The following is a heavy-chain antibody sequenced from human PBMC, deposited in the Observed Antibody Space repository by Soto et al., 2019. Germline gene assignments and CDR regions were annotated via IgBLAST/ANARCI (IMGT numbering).Heavy chain of an antibody. J-gene: IGHJ3*02. V-gene: IGHV4-39*01. CDR1: GGSISSSSYY. CDR3: ASRGGHVLNSVVAARIRYAFDI. D-gene: IGHD2-15*01. Sequence: SETLSLTCTVSGGSISSSSYYWGWIRQPPGKGLEWIGSIYYSGSTYYNPSLKSRVTISVDTSKNQFSLKLSSVTAADTAVYYCASRGGHVLNSVVAARIRYAFDIWGQGTMVTVSS. CDR2: IYYSGST.